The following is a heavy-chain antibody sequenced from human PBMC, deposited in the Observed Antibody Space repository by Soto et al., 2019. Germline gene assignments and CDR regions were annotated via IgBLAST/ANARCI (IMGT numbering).Heavy chain of an antibody. Sequence: SLRLSCAASVSTFSDYYMSWVRQAPGKGLEWVSYISPTTTYTTYADSVKGRFTISRDNAKNSLYLQMNTLRAEDTAVYYCARDRCDSVRCYFHFYGLDVWGQGTTVTVSS. V-gene: IGHV3-11*06. CDR2: ISPTTTYT. CDR3: ARDRCDSVRCYFHFYGLDV. D-gene: IGHD3-22*01. CDR1: VSTFSDYY. J-gene: IGHJ6*02.